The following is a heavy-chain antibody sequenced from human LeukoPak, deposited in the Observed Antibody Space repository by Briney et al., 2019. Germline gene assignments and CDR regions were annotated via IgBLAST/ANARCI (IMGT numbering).Heavy chain of an antibody. CDR3: ARGSTTTVTTFGY. J-gene: IGHJ4*02. CDR1: GFTFNIHA. V-gene: IGHV4-34*01. Sequence: PGGSLRLSCAASGFTFNIHAMAWVRQPPGKGLEWIGEINHSGSTNYNPSLKSRVTISVDTSKNQFSLKLSSVTAADTAVYYCARGSTTTVTTFGYWGQGTLVTVSS. CDR2: INHSGST. D-gene: IGHD4-17*01.